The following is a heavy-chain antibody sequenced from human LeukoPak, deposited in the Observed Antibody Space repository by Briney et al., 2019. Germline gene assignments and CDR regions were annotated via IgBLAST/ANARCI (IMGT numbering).Heavy chain of an antibody. Sequence: PSETLSLTCTVSGGSISSYYWSWIRQPPGKGLEWIGYIYYSGSTNYNPSLKSRVTISVDTSKNQFSLKLSSVTAADTAVYYCARPLDTAMDNFDYWGQGTLVTVSS. CDR3: ARPLDTAMDNFDY. D-gene: IGHD5-18*01. CDR1: GGSISSYY. CDR2: IYYSGST. J-gene: IGHJ4*02. V-gene: IGHV4-59*08.